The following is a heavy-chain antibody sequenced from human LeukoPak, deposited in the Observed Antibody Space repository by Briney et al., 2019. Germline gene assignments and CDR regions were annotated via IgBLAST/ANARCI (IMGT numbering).Heavy chain of an antibody. CDR1: GFTFSSYA. J-gene: IGHJ5*02. V-gene: IGHV3-23*01. Sequence: GGSLRLSCAASGFTFSSYAMSWVRQAPGKGLEWVSAISGSGGSTYYADSVKGRFTISRDNSKNTLYLQMNSLRAEDTAVYYCARGPRIAAAGRGRFDPWGQGTLVTVSS. CDR3: ARGPRIAAAGRGRFDP. D-gene: IGHD6-13*01. CDR2: ISGSGGST.